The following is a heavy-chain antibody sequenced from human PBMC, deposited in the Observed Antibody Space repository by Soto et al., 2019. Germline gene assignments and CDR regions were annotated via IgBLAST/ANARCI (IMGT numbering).Heavy chain of an antibody. CDR2: INAGNGNT. CDR3: ASRGGYYLGSGSYYIGSLLTY. J-gene: IGHJ4*02. V-gene: IGHV1-3*01. CDR1: GYTFTSYA. Sequence: ASVKVSCEASGYTFTSYAMHWVRQAPGQRLEWMGWINAGNGNTKYSQKFQGRVTITRDTSASTAYMELSSLRSEDTAVYYCASRGGYYLGSGSYYIGSLLTYWGQGTLVTVSS. D-gene: IGHD3-10*01.